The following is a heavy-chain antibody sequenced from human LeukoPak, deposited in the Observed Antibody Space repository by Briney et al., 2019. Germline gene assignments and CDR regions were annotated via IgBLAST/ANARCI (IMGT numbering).Heavy chain of an antibody. J-gene: IGHJ4*02. CDR3: ARGGYYGSGSYSN. CDR2: IYYSGST. V-gene: IGHV4-59*01. CDR1: GGSISSYY. Sequence: SETLSLTCTVSGGSISSYYWSWIRQPPGKGLEWIGYIYYSGSTNYNPSLKSRVTISVDTSKNQFSLKLSSVTAADTAVYYCARGGYYGSGSYSNWGEGTLVTVSS. D-gene: IGHD3-10*01.